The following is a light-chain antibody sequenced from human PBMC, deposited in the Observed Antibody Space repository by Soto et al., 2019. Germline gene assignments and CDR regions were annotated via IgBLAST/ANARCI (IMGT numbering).Light chain of an antibody. J-gene: IGLJ1*01. CDR2: EVS. Sequence: QSALTQPASVSGSPGQSITISCTGTSSDVGGYHYVSWYQQHPGKAPKLMIYEVSNRPSGISNRFSGSKSGNTASLTISGLQAEDEADYYCSSYTNSSPYVFGTGTKVTVL. V-gene: IGLV2-14*01. CDR1: SSDVGGYHY. CDR3: SSYTNSSPYV.